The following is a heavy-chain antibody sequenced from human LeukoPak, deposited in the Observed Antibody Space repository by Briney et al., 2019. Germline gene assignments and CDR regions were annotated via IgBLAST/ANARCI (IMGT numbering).Heavy chain of an antibody. CDR3: ARISSSNWYNERGAFDV. CDR2: IYTSGST. Sequence: SETLSLTCTVSGGSISSYSYFWSWVRHPAGKGLEWIGRIYTSGSTNYNPSLKSRVTISVDTSKNQFSLKLRSVTAADTAVYYCARISSSNWYNERGAFDVWGQGTMVTVSS. J-gene: IGHJ3*01. V-gene: IGHV4-61*02. D-gene: IGHD6-13*01. CDR1: GGSISSYSYF.